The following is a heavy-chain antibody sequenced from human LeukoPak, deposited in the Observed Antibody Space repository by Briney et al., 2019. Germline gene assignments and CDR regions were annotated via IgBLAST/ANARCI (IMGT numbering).Heavy chain of an antibody. CDR2: INPNSGAT. CDR3: ARGVGRWFDP. Sequence: GASVKVSCKASQYTFTGYYLHWVRQTPGQGLEWMGRINPNSGATNYAQKFQGRVTMTRDTSISTAYMELSRLRSDDTAVYYCARGVGRWFDPWGQGTLVTVSS. D-gene: IGHD1-26*01. V-gene: IGHV1-2*06. J-gene: IGHJ5*02. CDR1: QYTFTGYY.